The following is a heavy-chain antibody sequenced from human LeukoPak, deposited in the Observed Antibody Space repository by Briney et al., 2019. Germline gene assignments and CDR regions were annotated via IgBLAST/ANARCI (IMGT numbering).Heavy chain of an antibody. D-gene: IGHD6-13*01. J-gene: IGHJ4*02. CDR2: IYYSGST. CDR3: ARALPRYSSSWYRFDY. V-gene: IGHV4-59*01. Sequence: SETLSLTCTVSGGSISSYYWSWIRQPPGKGLEWIGYIYYSGSTNHNPSLKSRVTISVDTSKNQFSLKLSSVTAADTAVYYCARALPRYSSSWYRFDYWGQGTLVTVSS. CDR1: GGSISSYY.